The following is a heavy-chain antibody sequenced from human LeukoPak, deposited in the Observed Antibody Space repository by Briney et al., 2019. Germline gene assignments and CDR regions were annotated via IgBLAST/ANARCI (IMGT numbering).Heavy chain of an antibody. V-gene: IGHV1-69-2*01. D-gene: IGHD5-12*01. CDR3: ARDLSGYDPYYFDY. CDR2: VDPEDGET. Sequence: GATVKISCKASGYTFSDYFIHWLQQAPGKGLEWMGRVDPEDGETKYAEKFQGRVTITADKSTSTAYMELSSLRSEDTAVYYCARDLSGYDPYYFDYWGQGTLVTVSS. CDR1: GYTFSDYF. J-gene: IGHJ4*02.